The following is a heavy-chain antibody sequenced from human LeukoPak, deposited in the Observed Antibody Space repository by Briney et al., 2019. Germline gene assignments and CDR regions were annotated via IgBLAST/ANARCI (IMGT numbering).Heavy chain of an antibody. CDR2: IVVGSGNT. CDR1: GFTFTSSA. V-gene: IGHV1-58*02. J-gene: IGHJ4*02. CDR3: ARYGGYCSSTSCYKSFDY. D-gene: IGHD2-2*02. Sequence: SVKVSCKASGFTFTSSAMQWVRQARGQRLEWIGWIVVGSGNTNYAQKFQERVTSTSDMSTSTAYMELSRLRSDDTAVYYCARYGGYCSSTSCYKSFDYWGQGTLVTVSS.